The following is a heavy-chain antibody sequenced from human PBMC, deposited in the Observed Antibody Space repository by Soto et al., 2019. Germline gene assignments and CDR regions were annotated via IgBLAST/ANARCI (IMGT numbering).Heavy chain of an antibody. CDR3: ARLEGLATISYYFYF. V-gene: IGHV4-39*01. CDR2: IYYRGNT. CDR1: GDSINSDKYY. D-gene: IGHD3-9*01. J-gene: IGHJ4*02. Sequence: QLQLQESGPGLVKPSETLSLTCSVSGDSINSDKYYWGWIRQPPGKGLEWIGSIYYRGNTYYNPSLQTRVTISLDKSKSQFSLKLNSVTAADSAMYFCARLEGLATISYYFYFWGQGALVTVSS.